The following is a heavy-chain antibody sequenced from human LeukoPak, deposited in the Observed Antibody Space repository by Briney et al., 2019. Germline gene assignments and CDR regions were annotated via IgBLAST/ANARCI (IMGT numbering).Heavy chain of an antibody. V-gene: IGHV3-13*01. Sequence: GGSLRLSCAASGFTFSSYDMHWVRQATGKGLEWVSAIGTAGDTYYPGSVKGRFTISRENAKNSLYLQMNSLRAGDTAVYYCARELSSSGGGDAFDIWGQGTMVTVSS. CDR3: ARELSSSGGGDAFDI. CDR2: IGTAGDT. CDR1: GFTFSSYD. J-gene: IGHJ3*02. D-gene: IGHD3-22*01.